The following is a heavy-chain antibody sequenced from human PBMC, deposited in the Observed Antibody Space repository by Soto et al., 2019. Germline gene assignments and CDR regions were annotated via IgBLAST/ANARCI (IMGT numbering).Heavy chain of an antibody. CDR1: GFTFSSYG. CDR2: ISYDGSNK. J-gene: IGHJ6*02. D-gene: IGHD3-10*01. V-gene: IGHV3-30*18. CDR3: AKDGQYIPPPILLWFDYGMDV. Sequence: PGGSLRLSCAASGFTFSSYGMHWVRQAPGKGLEWVAVISYDGSNKYYADSVKGRFTISRDNSKNTLYLQMNRLRAEDTAVYYCAKDGQYIPPPILLWFDYGMDVWGQGTTVTVSS.